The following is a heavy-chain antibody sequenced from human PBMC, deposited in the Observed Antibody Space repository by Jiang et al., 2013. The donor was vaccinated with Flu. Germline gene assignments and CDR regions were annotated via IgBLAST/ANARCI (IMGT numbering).Heavy chain of an antibody. D-gene: IGHD2-15*01. Sequence: SGAEVRKPGASVKVSCKASGYTFTNYFMHWVRRAPGQGLEWMGIIDPIGGSTTYPQKFQGRVTVTRDTSTSTVFMEVTGLRSEDTAVYYCARDGRVATTTTYFDFWGQGTLVTVSS. CDR3: ARDGRVATTTTYFDF. V-gene: IGHV1-46*01. J-gene: IGHJ4*02. CDR1: GYTFTNYF. CDR2: IDPIGGST.